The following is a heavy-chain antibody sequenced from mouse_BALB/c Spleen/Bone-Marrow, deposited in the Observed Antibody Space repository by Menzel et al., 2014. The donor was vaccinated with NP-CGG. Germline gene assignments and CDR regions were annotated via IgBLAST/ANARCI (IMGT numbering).Heavy chain of an antibody. J-gene: IGHJ3*01. CDR2: IWAGGST. CDR3: ARVLEGFAY. Sequence: VQRVESGPGLVAPSRRLSIPCTVSGFSLTSYGVHWVRQPPGKGLEWLGVIWAGGSTNYNSALMSRLSISKDNSKSQVFLKMNSLQTDDTAMYYCARVLEGFAYWGQGTLVTVSA. CDR1: GFSLTSYG. V-gene: IGHV2-9*02.